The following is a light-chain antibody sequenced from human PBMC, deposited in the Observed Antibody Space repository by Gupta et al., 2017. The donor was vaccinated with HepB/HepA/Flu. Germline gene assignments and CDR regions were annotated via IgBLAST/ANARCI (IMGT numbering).Light chain of an antibody. CDR3: SSFKHTDDSVV. Sequence: QPALPHPPSASGSPRPSVTISCIGTSSDVGNNYNYVSWYQQHPDKAPRLLIYEVTKRPSGVPDRFSGSKSGNTASLTVSGLQAEDEADYYCSSFKHTDDSVVFSGGTKLTVL. J-gene: IGLJ2*01. V-gene: IGLV2-8*01. CDR1: SSDVGNNYNY. CDR2: EVT.